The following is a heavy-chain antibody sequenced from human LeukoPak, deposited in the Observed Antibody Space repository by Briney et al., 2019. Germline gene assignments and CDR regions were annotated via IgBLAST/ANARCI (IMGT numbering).Heavy chain of an antibody. Sequence: SVKVSCKASGGTFSSYAISWVRQAPGQGLEWMGRIIPILGIANYAQKFQGRVTITADKSTSTAYMELSSLRSEDTAVYYCARDPTELELRPDNWFDPWGQGTLVTVSS. D-gene: IGHD1-7*01. CDR3: ARDPTELELRPDNWFDP. CDR2: IIPILGIA. V-gene: IGHV1-69*04. CDR1: GGTFSSYA. J-gene: IGHJ5*02.